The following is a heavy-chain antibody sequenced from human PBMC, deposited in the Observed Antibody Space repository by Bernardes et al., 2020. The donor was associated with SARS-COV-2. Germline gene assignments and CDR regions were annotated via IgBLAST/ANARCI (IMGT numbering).Heavy chain of an antibody. Sequence: SLRRSCEASGFTFSIYAMSWVRQAPGKGPERVSAISSSGASRYYADSVKGRSTTSRDNSKYTLFLQMNGLRAEDTAVYYCAKGGPGVTGDAFDVWGHGTMVTVSS. V-gene: IGHV3-23*01. CDR1: GFTFSIYA. CDR2: ISSSGASR. CDR3: AKGGPGVTGDAFDV. J-gene: IGHJ3*01. D-gene: IGHD2-8*01.